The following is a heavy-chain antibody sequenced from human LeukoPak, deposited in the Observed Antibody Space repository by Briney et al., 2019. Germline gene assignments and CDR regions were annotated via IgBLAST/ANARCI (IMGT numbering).Heavy chain of an antibody. CDR2: IYYGENT. J-gene: IGHJ4*02. D-gene: IGHD3-22*01. CDR1: GGSISSGPYY. V-gene: IGHV4-39*01. CDR3: ARRDDSSGYHKIFDY. Sequence: SETLSLTCTVSGGSISSGPYYWGWIRQPPGTGLEWIGNIYYGENTYYNPSLKSRVTISIDTSKNQFYLKLSSLTAADTAVYYCARRDDSSGYHKIFDYWGPGTLVTVSS.